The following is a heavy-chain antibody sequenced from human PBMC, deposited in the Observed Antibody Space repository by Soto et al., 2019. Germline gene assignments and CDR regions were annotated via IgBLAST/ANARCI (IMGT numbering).Heavy chain of an antibody. CDR1: GYPFTGNY. CDR3: ARGDKLSLYPQLDY. V-gene: IGHV1-2*04. Sequence: QVQLVQSGAEVKKPGASVKVSCKASGYPFTGNYMHCVRQAPGQGFEWMGWINVNSGGTKYAQKFQGWVTMTRDTSISAAYMELSRLRSDDTAVYYCARGDKLSLYPQLDYWGQGTLVTVSS. J-gene: IGHJ4*02. CDR2: INVNSGGT. D-gene: IGHD3-16*02.